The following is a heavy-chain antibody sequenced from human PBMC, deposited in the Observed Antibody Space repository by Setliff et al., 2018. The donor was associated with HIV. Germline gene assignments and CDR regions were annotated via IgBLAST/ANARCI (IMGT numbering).Heavy chain of an antibody. V-gene: IGHV4-39*01. CDR3: ASRVYYYDESRILREEGFVP. CDR2: IYHTGKT. J-gene: IGHJ5*02. Sequence: PSETLSLTCSVSGGSISDNKYYWSWIRQPPGKGLEWTGSIYHTGKTYYNSALKNRLTISVDTSKNQLSLELSSVTAADTAVYYCASRVYYYDESRILREEGFVPWGQGTLVTVSS. D-gene: IGHD3-22*01. CDR1: GGSISDNKYY.